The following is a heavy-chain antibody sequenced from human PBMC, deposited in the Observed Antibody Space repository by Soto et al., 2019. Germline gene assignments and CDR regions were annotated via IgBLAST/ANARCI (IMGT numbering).Heavy chain of an antibody. D-gene: IGHD1-7*01. CDR3: ARSRTGTTYVGMDV. J-gene: IGHJ6*02. CDR2: IHSGGDT. V-gene: IGHV3-66*01. CDR1: GFADSSNY. Sequence: EVQLVESGGDLDQPGGSLRLSCAASGFADSSNYMTWVRQAPGKGLEWVSVIHSGGDTHYADSVRGRFTISRDNSKNTLYLQMNSLRAEDTAVYYCARSRTGTTYVGMDVWGQGTTVTVSS.